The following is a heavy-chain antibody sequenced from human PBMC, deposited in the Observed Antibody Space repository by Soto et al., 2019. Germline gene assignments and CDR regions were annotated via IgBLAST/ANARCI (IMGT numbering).Heavy chain of an antibody. CDR1: GGSFSGYY. V-gene: IGHV4-34*01. Sequence: SETLSLTCAVYGGSFSGYYWSWIRQPPGKGLEWIGEINHSGSTNYNPSLKSRVTISVDTSKNQFSLKLSSVTAADKAVYYCARARMDFDYWGQGTLVTVYS. CDR2: INHSGST. CDR3: ARARMDFDY. J-gene: IGHJ4*02.